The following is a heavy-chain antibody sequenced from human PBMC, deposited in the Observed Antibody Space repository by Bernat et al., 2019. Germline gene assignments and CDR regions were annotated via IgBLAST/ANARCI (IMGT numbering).Heavy chain of an antibody. Sequence: QVQLVESGGGVVQPGRSLRLSCAASGFTFSSYGMHWVRQAPGKGLEWVAVIWYDGSNKYYADSVKGRFTISRDNSKNTLYLQMNSLRAEDTAVYYCAKGAFYYDAYWGQGTLVTVSS. CDR2: IWYDGSNK. CDR1: GFTFSSYG. V-gene: IGHV3-33*06. D-gene: IGHD3-3*01. CDR3: AKGAFYYDAY. J-gene: IGHJ4*02.